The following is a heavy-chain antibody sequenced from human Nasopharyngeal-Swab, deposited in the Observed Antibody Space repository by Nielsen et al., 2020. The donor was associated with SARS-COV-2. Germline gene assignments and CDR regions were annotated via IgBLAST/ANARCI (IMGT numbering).Heavy chain of an antibody. J-gene: IGHJ4*02. CDR1: GFSLSTSGVG. CDR2: IRWNDDT. D-gene: IGHD3-9*01. V-gene: IGHV2-5*01. Sequence: SGPTLVKPTQTLTLTCTFSGFSLSTSGVGVGWIRQPPGKALEWLALIRWNDDTHYSPSLKSRLTVTKDTSKNQVFLTMTNVDPVDTATYFCAQDFDWKMHYWGQGTLVTVSS. CDR3: AQDFDWKMHY.